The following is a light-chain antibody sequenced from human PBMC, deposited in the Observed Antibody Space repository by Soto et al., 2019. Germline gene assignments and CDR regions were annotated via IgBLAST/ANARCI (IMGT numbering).Light chain of an antibody. CDR2: GAS. V-gene: IGKV3-20*01. J-gene: IGKJ4*01. CDR1: QSVNNNY. Sequence: EILLTQSPGTLSLSPGERATLSCRASQSVNNNYLAWYQQKPGQAPRLLMYGASNRATGIPDRFSGSGSGTDFTLTIRSLEPEDFAVYHCQQYDNPPLTFGGGTKVDIX. CDR3: QQYDNPPLT.